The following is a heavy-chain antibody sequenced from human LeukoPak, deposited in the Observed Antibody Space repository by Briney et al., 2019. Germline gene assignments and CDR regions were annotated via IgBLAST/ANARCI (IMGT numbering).Heavy chain of an antibody. J-gene: IGHJ4*02. CDR2: VSAYNGNT. D-gene: IGHD3-3*01. Sequence: VSVTVSCKASGYTFTNFAISWVRQAPGQGLEWMGWVSAYNGNTNYAQKFQGRVSMTTDTSTSTAYMDLRSLRSDDTAVYYCARGEGIFFDDWGQGTLVTVSS. CDR1: GYTFTNFA. CDR3: ARGEGIFFDD. V-gene: IGHV1-18*01.